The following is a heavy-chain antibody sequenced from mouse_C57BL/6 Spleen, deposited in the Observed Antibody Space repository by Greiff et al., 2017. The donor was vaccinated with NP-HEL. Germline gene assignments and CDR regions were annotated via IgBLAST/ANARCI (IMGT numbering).Heavy chain of an antibody. D-gene: IGHD3-2*02. Sequence: QVQLQQSGAELARPGASVKLSCKASGYTFTSYGISWVKQRTGQGLEWIGEIYPRSGNTYYNEKFKGKATLTADKSSSTAYMELRSLTSEDSAVYFCARNPAQARYFDVWGTGTTVTVSS. CDR2: IYPRSGNT. V-gene: IGHV1-81*01. CDR1: GYTFTSYG. J-gene: IGHJ1*03. CDR3: ARNPAQARYFDV.